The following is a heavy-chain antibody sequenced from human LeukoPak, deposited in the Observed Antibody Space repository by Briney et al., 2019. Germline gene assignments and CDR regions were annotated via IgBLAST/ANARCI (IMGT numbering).Heavy chain of an antibody. J-gene: IGHJ4*02. CDR1: GFTFSDYY. D-gene: IGHD6-19*01. CDR3: ARRAVAGYYFDY. CDR2: ISSSGSTI. V-gene: IGHV3-11*01. Sequence: GGSLRFSCAASGFTFSDYYMSWIRQAPGKGLKGVSYISSSGSTIYYADSVKGRFTISRDNAKNSLYLQMNSLRAEDTAVYYCARRAVAGYYFDYWGQGTLVTVSS.